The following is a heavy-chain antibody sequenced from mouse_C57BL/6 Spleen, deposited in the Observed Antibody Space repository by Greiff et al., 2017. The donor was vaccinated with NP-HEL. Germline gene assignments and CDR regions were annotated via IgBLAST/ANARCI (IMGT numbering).Heavy chain of an antibody. D-gene: IGHD2-2*01. V-gene: IGHV1-82*01. J-gene: IGHJ3*01. CDR2: IYPGDGDT. Sequence: QVQLQQSGPELVKPGASVKISCKASGYTFSSSWMNWVKQRPGKGLEWIGRIYPGDGDTNYNGKFKGKATLTVDKSSSTAYMQLSSLTSEDSAVYFCARDGYDAAWFAYWGRGTLVTVSA. CDR1: GYTFSSSW. CDR3: ARDGYDAAWFAY.